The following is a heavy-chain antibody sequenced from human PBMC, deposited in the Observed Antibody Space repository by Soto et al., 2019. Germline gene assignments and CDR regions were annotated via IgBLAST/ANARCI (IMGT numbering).Heavy chain of an antibody. J-gene: IGHJ4*02. CDR3: ARDYVDSSGYYCNFDY. CDR2: ISSSSSYI. CDR1: GFTFSSYS. V-gene: IGHV3-21*01. Sequence: EVQLVESGGGLVKPGGSLRLSCAASGFTFSSYSMNWVRQAPGKGLEWVSSISSSSSYIYYVDSVKGRFTISRDNAKNSLYLQMNSLRAEDTAVYYCARDYVDSSGYYCNFDYWGQGTLVTVSS. D-gene: IGHD3-22*01.